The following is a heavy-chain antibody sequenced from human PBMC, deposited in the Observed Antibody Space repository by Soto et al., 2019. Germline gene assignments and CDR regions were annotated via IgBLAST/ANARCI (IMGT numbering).Heavy chain of an antibody. CDR2: ISAYNGNT. D-gene: IGHD5-18*01. Sequence: QVQLVQSGAEVKKPGASVKVSCKASGYTFTSYGIIWVRQAPGQGLEWMGCISAYNGNTNYAQKLQGRVTMTTDTSTSTPYMELRSLRSDDTAVYYCAKERGYSYGYDYWGQGTLVTVSS. CDR3: AKERGYSYGYDY. CDR1: GYTFTSYG. V-gene: IGHV1-18*01. J-gene: IGHJ4*02.